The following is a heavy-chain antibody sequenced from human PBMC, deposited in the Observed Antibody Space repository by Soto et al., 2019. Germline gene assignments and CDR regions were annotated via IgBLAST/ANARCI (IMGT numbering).Heavy chain of an antibody. CDR3: AKAAQTRFNWNDLGNRFDP. CDR1: GGTFSSYA. Sequence: GASVKVSCKESGGTFSSYAIAWVRQAPGQGLEWMGGIIPIFGIPNYAQKFQGRVAITADESTNTAYMELSSLRSDDTAVYYCAKAAQTRFNWNDLGNRFDPWGQGTPVTVYS. D-gene: IGHD1-1*01. J-gene: IGHJ5*02. V-gene: IGHV1-69*13. CDR2: IIPIFGIP.